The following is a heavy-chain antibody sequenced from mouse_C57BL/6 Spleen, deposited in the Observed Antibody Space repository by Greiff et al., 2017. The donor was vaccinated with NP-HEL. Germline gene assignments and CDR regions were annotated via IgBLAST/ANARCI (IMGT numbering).Heavy chain of an antibody. CDR2: IDPSDSYT. J-gene: IGHJ1*03. CDR3: ARSGLRRWYFDV. CDR1: GYTFTSYW. V-gene: IGHV1-69*01. D-gene: IGHD2-2*01. Sequence: QVQLQQPGAELVMPGASVKLSCKASGYTFTSYWMHWVKQRPGQGLEWIGEIDPSDSYTNYNQKFKGKSTLTVDKSSSTAYMQLSSLTSEDSAVYYCARSGLRRWYFDVWGTGTTVTVSS.